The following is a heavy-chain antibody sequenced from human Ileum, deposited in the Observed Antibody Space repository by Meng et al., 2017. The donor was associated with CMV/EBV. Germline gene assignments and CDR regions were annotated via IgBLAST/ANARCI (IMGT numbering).Heavy chain of an antibody. J-gene: IGHJ6*02. CDR2: ISSSGSTI. D-gene: IGHD1-20*01. Sequence: GESLKISCAASGFTFSDYYMSWIRQAPGKGLEWVSYISSSGSTIYYADSVKGRFTISRDNAKNSLYLQMNSLRAEDTAVYYCASLLRGSLFRITGKIYGMGVWGQGTTVTVSS. CDR3: ASLLRGSLFRITGKIYGMGV. V-gene: IGHV3-11*04. CDR1: GFTFSDYY.